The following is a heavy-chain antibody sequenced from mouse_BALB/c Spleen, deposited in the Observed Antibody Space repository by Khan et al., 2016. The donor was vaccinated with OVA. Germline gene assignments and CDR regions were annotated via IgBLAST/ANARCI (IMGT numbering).Heavy chain of an antibody. J-gene: IGHJ4*01. CDR1: GFSLTSYG. CDR2: IWSDGST. V-gene: IGHV2-6-1*01. CDR3: ARQPYYHYNIMDY. Sequence: QVQLKESGPGLAAPSQSLSITCTISGFSLTSYGVHWVRQPPGKGLEWLAVIWSDGSTNYNSTLKSRLTITKDNSQSQVFLKMSSIQTDDTAIYFCARQPYYHYNIMDYWGQGTSVTVSS. D-gene: IGHD2-10*01.